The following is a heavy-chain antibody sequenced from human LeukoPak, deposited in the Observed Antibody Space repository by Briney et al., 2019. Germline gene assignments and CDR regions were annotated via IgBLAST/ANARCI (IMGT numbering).Heavy chain of an antibody. V-gene: IGHV1-46*01. Sequence: RASVKVSFKASGYTFTIYYMHWVRQAPGQGLEWMGIINPSGGSTSYAQKFQGRVTMTRDMSTSTVYMELSSLRSEDTAVYYCARGARRQQLEGVFDNWFDPWGQGTLVTVSS. CDR3: ARGARRQQLEGVFDNWFDP. CDR2: INPSGGST. D-gene: IGHD6-13*01. J-gene: IGHJ5*02. CDR1: GYTFTIYY.